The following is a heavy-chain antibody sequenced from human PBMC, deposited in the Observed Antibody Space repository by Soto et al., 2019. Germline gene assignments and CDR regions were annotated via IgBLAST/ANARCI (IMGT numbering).Heavy chain of an antibody. Sequence: LRLSCAASGFTLSRHTMNWVRQAPGKGLEWVSFIGSRTSDIYYADSVKGRFTISRDNAKNSLYLDLTRLRAEDTAVYFCVRDYYDTSGYPNTFDMWGQGTMVTVSS. CDR1: GFTLSRHT. CDR3: VRDYYDTSGYPNTFDM. J-gene: IGHJ3*02. D-gene: IGHD3-22*01. V-gene: IGHV3-21*01. CDR2: IGSRTSDI.